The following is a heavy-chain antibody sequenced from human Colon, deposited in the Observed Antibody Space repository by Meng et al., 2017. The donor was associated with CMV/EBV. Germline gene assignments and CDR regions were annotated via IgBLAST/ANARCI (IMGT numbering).Heavy chain of an antibody. CDR3: ARITTFGVGLHGMDV. Sequence: GESLKISCTASQFTFLTYWVNWVRQAPGKGLEWVANIQVDGSKKYYVDSVKGRFTISRDNARNSLYLQMNSLRVEDTAVYYCARITTFGVGLHGMDVWGQGTTVTVSS. CDR1: QFTFLTYW. V-gene: IGHV3-7*01. J-gene: IGHJ6*02. CDR2: IQVDGSKK. D-gene: IGHD3-3*01.